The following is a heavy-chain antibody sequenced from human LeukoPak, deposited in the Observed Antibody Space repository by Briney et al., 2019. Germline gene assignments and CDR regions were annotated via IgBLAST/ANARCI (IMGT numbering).Heavy chain of an antibody. Sequence: GASVKVSCKASGYTFTGYYMHWVRQAPGQGLEWMGWINPSSGGTNYAQKFQGWVTMTRDTSISTAYMELSRLRSDDTAVYYCARESALYYDSSGLEYFQHWGQGTLVTVSS. CDR3: ARESALYYDSSGLEYFQH. J-gene: IGHJ1*01. CDR1: GYTFTGYY. CDR2: INPSSGGT. V-gene: IGHV1-2*04. D-gene: IGHD3-22*01.